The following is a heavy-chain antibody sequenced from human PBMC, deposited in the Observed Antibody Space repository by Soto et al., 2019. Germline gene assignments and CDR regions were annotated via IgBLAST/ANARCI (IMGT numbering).Heavy chain of an antibody. Sequence: SETLSLTYTVSGGSISSGDYYWSWIRQPPGKGLEWIGYIYYSGSTYYNPSLKSRVTISVDTSKNQFSLKLSSVTAADTAVYYCARDYSSVGYSYGYGGNWFDPWGQGTLVTVSS. CDR2: IYYSGST. J-gene: IGHJ5*02. CDR3: ARDYSSVGYSYGYGGNWFDP. V-gene: IGHV4-30-4*01. D-gene: IGHD5-18*01. CDR1: GGSISSGDYY.